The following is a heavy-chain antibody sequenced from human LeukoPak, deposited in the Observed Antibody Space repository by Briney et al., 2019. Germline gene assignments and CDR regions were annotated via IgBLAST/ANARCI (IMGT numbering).Heavy chain of an antibody. D-gene: IGHD3-10*01. V-gene: IGHV1-18*04. Sequence: ASVKVSCKASGYTFTTFYMYWVRQAPGQGLEWMGWISAYNGNTNYAQNLQGRVTMTTDTSTSTAYMELRSLRSDDTAVYYCARNMVRGAIHPNPNDYWGQGTLVTVSS. CDR1: GYTFTTFY. J-gene: IGHJ4*02. CDR3: ARNMVRGAIHPNPNDY. CDR2: ISAYNGNT.